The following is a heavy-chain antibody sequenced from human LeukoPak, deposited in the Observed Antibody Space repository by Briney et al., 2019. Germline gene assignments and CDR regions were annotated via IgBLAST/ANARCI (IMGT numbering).Heavy chain of an antibody. CDR2: IYYSGST. CDR3: ARAVGRYPLGDYYYYYMDV. D-gene: IGHD1-26*01. CDR1: GGSISSYY. V-gene: IGHV4-59*01. J-gene: IGHJ6*03. Sequence: PSETLSLTCTVSGGSISSYYWSWIRQPPGKGLEWIGYIYYSGSTNYNPSLKSRVTISVDTSKNQFSLKLSSVTAADTAVYYCARAVGRYPLGDYYYYYMDVWGKGTTVTISS.